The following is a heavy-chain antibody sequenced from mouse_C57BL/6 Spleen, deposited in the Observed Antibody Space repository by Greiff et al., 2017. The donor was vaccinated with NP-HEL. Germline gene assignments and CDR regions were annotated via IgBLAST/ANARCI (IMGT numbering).Heavy chain of an antibody. D-gene: IGHD5-5*01. CDR2: IYPGSGST. J-gene: IGHJ2*01. Sequence: QVHVKQPGAELVKPGASVKMSCKASGYTFTSYWITWVKQRPGQGLEWIGDIYPGSGSTNYNEKFKSKATLTVDTSSSTAYMQLSSLTSEDSAVYYWAREGDFSTYYFDYWGKGTTLTVSS. CDR1: GYTFTSYW. CDR3: AREGDFSTYYFDY. V-gene: IGHV1-55*01.